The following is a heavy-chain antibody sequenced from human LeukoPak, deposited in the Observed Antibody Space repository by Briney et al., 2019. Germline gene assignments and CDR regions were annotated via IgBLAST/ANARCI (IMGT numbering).Heavy chain of an antibody. CDR2: IIPIFGTA. CDR1: GGTFSSYA. Sequence: SVKVSCKASGGTFSSYAISWVRQAPGQGLEWMGGIIPIFGTANYAQKFQGRVTITADESTSTAYMELSSLRSEDTAVYYCARGTYDILTGYYKCLHYWGQGTLVTVSS. D-gene: IGHD3-9*01. V-gene: IGHV1-69*13. CDR3: ARGTYDILTGYYKCLHY. J-gene: IGHJ4*02.